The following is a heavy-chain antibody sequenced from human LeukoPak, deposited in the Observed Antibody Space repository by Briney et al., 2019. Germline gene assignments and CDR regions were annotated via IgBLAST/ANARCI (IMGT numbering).Heavy chain of an antibody. J-gene: IGHJ5*02. CDR3: AREASLYCSGNDCYWAFDR. D-gene: IGHD2-2*01. V-gene: IGHV3-7*01. CDR1: GFTFSNYW. Sequence: GGSLRLSCVASGFTFSNYWMSWVRQAPGKGLEWVANIKQDESKRYYVDSVKGRFTISRDNAKNSLYLQINSLRAEDTAVYYCAREASLYCSGNDCYWAFDRWGQGTLVTVST. CDR2: IKQDESKR.